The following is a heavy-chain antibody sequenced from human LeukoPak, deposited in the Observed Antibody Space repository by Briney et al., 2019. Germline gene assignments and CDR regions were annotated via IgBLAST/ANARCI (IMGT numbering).Heavy chain of an antibody. J-gene: IGHJ3*02. CDR3: ARVLKALYAFDI. CDR2: MDPNSGNT. V-gene: IGHV1-8*01. Sequence: EASVKVSCKASGYTFTSYDVNWVRQATGQGLEWMGWMDPNSGNTGYAQKFQGRVTMTRNTSISTAYMELSSLRSEDTAVYYCARVLKALYAFDIWGQGTMVTVSS. CDR1: GYTFTSYD. D-gene: IGHD2-2*01.